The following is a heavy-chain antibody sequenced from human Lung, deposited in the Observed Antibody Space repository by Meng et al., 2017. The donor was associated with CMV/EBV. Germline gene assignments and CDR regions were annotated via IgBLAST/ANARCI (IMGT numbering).Heavy chain of an antibody. CDR3: ARGSNTAMAYFDS. D-gene: IGHD5-18*01. CDR2: VYFTGSN. CDR1: GSSITGGDYC. Sequence: QHQEPGPGLVKASQTLSLTCTGSGSSITGGDYCWSWIPQTPVKGLEWIWGVYFTGSNYDNLNLKSRLSMSVDTSNNPFFLNPTTVTDADADFYFCARGSNTAMAYFDSWGLGTLVTVSS. V-gene: IGHV4-30-4*01. J-gene: IGHJ4*02.